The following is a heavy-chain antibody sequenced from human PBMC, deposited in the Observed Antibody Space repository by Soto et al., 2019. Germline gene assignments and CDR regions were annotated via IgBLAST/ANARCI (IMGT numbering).Heavy chain of an antibody. Sequence: PGGSLRLSCAASGFTFSSYGMHWVRQAPGKGLEWVAVIWYDGSNKYYADSVKGRFTISRDNSKNTLYLQMNSLRAEDTAVYYCARDLGGYDFWSGYNWFDPWGQGTLVTVSS. D-gene: IGHD3-3*01. V-gene: IGHV3-33*01. J-gene: IGHJ5*02. CDR3: ARDLGGYDFWSGYNWFDP. CDR1: GFTFSSYG. CDR2: IWYDGSNK.